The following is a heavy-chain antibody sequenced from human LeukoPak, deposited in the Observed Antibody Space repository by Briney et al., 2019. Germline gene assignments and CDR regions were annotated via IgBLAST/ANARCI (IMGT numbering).Heavy chain of an antibody. Sequence: SETLSLTCTVSGGSINSGDYYWSWIRQHPGKGLEWIGYIHHSGSTFYNPSLKSRITISVDTSKYQFSLRLRSVTAADTAVYYCGSLATPGLYFDYWGLGTLVTVSS. D-gene: IGHD6-6*01. CDR1: GGSINSGDYY. V-gene: IGHV4-31*03. J-gene: IGHJ4*02. CDR2: IHHSGST. CDR3: GSLATPGLYFDY.